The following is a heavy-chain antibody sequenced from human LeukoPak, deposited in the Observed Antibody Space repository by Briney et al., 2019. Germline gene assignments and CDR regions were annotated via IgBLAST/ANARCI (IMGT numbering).Heavy chain of an antibody. J-gene: IGHJ4*01. CDR2: IYPGDFDT. V-gene: IGHV5-51*01. Sequence: GESLKISCKGYGYSFINYWIGWVRQMPGKGLEWMGIIYPGDFDTRYSPSFQGQVTISADKSISTAYLEWSSLKASDTAIYYCARLRSYDFHLDFWGQGTLVTVSS. CDR1: GYSFINYW. CDR3: ARLRSYDFHLDF. D-gene: IGHD3-3*01.